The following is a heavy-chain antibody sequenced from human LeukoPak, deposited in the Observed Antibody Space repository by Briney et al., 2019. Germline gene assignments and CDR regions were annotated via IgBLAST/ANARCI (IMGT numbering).Heavy chain of an antibody. CDR3: ATSFRDEGIAAAGTAYGVDY. V-gene: IGHV3-53*01. CDR1: GFTVSSNY. CDR2: IYSGGST. D-gene: IGHD6-13*01. Sequence: PGGSLRLSCAASGFTVSSNYMSWVRHAPGKGLEWVSVIYSGGSTYYADSVKGRFTISRDNSKNTLYLQMNSLRAEDTAVYYCATSFRDEGIAAAGTAYGVDYWGQGTLVTVSS. J-gene: IGHJ4*02.